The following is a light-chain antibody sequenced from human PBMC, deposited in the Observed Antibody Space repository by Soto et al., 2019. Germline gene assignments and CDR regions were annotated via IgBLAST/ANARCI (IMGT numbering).Light chain of an antibody. CDR3: SSYTSSSTLFVV. V-gene: IGLV2-14*01. J-gene: IGLJ2*01. CDR1: SSDVGGYNY. Sequence: QSALTQPASVSGSPGQSITISCTGTSSDVGGYNYVSWYQQHPGKAPKLMIYEVSNRPSGVSNRFSGSKSGNTASLTISGLHAEDEADYYCSSYTSSSTLFVVFGGGTKVTVL. CDR2: EVS.